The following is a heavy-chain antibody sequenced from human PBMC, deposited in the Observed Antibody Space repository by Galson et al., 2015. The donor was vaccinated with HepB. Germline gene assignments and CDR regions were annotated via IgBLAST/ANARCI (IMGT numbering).Heavy chain of an antibody. CDR3: ARSDYDSSGYEDY. V-gene: IGHV1-8*01. Sequence: SVKVSCKASGYTFTSYDINWVRQATGQGLEWMGWMNPNSGNTGYAQKFQGRVTMTRNTSISTAYMELSSLRSEDTAVYYCARSDYDSSGYEDYWGQGTLVTVSS. CDR1: GYTFTSYD. D-gene: IGHD3-22*01. CDR2: MNPNSGNT. J-gene: IGHJ4*02.